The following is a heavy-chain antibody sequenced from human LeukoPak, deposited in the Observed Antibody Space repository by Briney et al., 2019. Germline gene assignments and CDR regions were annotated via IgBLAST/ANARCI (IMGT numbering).Heavy chain of an antibody. J-gene: IGHJ4*02. Sequence: PSETLSLTCTVSGGSISSSSYYWGWIRQPPGKGLEWIGSIYYSGSTYYNPSLKSRVTISVDTSKNQFSLKLSSVTAADTAVYYRARHGVAAAGFDYWGQGTLVTVSS. D-gene: IGHD6-13*01. V-gene: IGHV4-39*01. CDR3: ARHGVAAAGFDY. CDR1: GGSISSSSYY. CDR2: IYYSGST.